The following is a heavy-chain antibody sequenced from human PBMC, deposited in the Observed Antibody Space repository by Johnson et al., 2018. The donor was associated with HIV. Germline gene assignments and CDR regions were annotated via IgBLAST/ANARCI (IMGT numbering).Heavy chain of an antibody. V-gene: IGHV3-11*04. J-gene: IGHJ3*02. CDR1: GFTFSDNY. D-gene: IGHD2-15*01. CDR2: ISGSGNAI. CDR3: AKVQGFRRAFDI. Sequence: QVQLVESGGGLVKPGGSLRLSCVASGFTFSDNYMSWIRQAPGKGLEWVSYISGSGNAIYYADSVRGRFTISRDNAKNSLYLQMNSLRAEDTAVYYCAKVQGFRRAFDIWGQGTMVTVSS.